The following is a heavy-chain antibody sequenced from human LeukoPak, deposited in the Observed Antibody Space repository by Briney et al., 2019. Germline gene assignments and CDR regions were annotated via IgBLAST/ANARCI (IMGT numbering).Heavy chain of an antibody. J-gene: IGHJ5*02. D-gene: IGHD3-16*02. CDR2: ISGSGGST. V-gene: IGHV3-23*01. Sequence: PGGSLRLSCAASGFTFSSYGMSWVRQAPGKGLEWVSAISGSGGSTYYADSVKGRFTISRDNSKNTLYLQMNGLRAEDTAVYYCAKDLMITFGGVIVPPLYNWFDPWGQGTLVTVSS. CDR3: AKDLMITFGGVIVPPLYNWFDP. CDR1: GFTFSSYG.